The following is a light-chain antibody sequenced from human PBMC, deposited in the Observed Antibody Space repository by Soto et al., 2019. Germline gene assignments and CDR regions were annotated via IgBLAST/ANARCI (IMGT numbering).Light chain of an antibody. V-gene: IGKV1-5*03. Sequence: DIQMTQSPSTLSASVGDRVTITCRASQSISSWLAWYQQKPGKAPKLLIYKASSLESGVPSRFSGSGSGTEFTLTISSLQPDDFATYYCQQYNSYWTFGQGTNV. CDR2: KAS. J-gene: IGKJ1*01. CDR3: QQYNSYWT. CDR1: QSISSW.